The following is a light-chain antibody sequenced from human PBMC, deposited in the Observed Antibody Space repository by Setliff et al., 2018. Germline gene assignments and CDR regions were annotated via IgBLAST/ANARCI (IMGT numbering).Light chain of an antibody. CDR2: EVS. CDR3: SSYAGSNNFV. J-gene: IGLJ1*01. V-gene: IGLV2-8*01. CDR1: SSDVGGYNY. Sequence: QSALTQPPSASGSPGQPVTISCTGTSSDVGGYNYVSWYQQHPGKAPKLMIYEVSKRPSGVPDRFSGSKSGNTASLTVSGLQAEDEADYYCSSYAGSNNFVFGTGTKATVL.